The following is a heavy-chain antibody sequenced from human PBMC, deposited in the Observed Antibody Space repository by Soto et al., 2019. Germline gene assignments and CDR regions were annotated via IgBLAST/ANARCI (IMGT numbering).Heavy chain of an antibody. V-gene: IGHV3-7*01. D-gene: IGHD3-10*01. Sequence: PGGSLRLSCAASGFTFSSYWMSWVRQAPGKWLEWVANIKQDGSEKYYVDSVKGRFTISRDNAKNSLYLQMNSLRAEDTAVYYCARDVVRGSWFDPWGQGXLVTVYS. CDR2: IKQDGSEK. J-gene: IGHJ5*02. CDR1: GFTFSSYW. CDR3: ARDVVRGSWFDP.